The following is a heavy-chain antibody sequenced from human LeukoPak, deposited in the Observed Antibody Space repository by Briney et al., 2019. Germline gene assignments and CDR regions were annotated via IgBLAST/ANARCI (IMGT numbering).Heavy chain of an antibody. V-gene: IGHV4-30-2*01. CDR2: IYHSGST. CDR1: GGSISSGGYS. Sequence: SQTLSLTCAVSGGSISSGGYSWSWIRQPPGKGLEWIGYIYHSGSTYYNPSLKSRVTISVDRSKNQFSLKLNSVTAADTAVYYCARVHCSGGSCYWFDPWGQGTLVTVSS. J-gene: IGHJ5*02. D-gene: IGHD2-15*01. CDR3: ARVHCSGGSCYWFDP.